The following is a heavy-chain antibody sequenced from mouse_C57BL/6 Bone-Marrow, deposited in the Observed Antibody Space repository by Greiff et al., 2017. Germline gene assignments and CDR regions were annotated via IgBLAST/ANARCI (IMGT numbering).Heavy chain of an antibody. CDR2: ISYDGSN. Sequence: ESGPGLVKPSQSLSLTCSVTGYSITSGYYWNWIRQFPGNKLEWMGYISYDGSNNYNPSLKNRISITRDTSKNQFFLKFNSVTTENTATYCCARGSSYGRAYAMDYWGQGTSVTVSS. CDR3: ARGSSYGRAYAMDY. J-gene: IGHJ4*01. CDR1: GYSITSGYY. V-gene: IGHV3-6*01. D-gene: IGHD1-1*01.